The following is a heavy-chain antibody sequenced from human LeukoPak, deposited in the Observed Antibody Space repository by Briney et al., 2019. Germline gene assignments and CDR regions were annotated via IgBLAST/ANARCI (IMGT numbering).Heavy chain of an antibody. D-gene: IGHD3-16*01. Sequence: PSETLSLTCSVSGDYINNPTYSWGWIRQPPGEGLEWIGSMHNSGSAYYNPSVKSRVTISVDTSKKQFSVKLNSVTAADTAVYYCALWGTWGYFDYWGQGTLVTVSS. J-gene: IGHJ4*02. CDR3: ALWGTWGYFDY. V-gene: IGHV4-39*01. CDR1: GDYINNPTYS. CDR2: MHNSGSA.